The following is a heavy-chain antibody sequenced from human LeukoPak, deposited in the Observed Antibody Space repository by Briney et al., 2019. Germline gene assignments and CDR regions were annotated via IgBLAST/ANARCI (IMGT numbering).Heavy chain of an antibody. J-gene: IGHJ4*02. CDR3: ARGEKSYAY. V-gene: IGHV1-18*01. D-gene: IGHD2-2*01. CDR2: INPFNADA. CDR1: GYIFRNYA. Sequence: ASVNVSCKTSGYIFRNYAISWVRQAPGQGPEWVGWINPFNADAKYAQKLQGRVTMTTDTYTSTAYLELRSLRYDDTAVYCCARGEKSYAYWGQGTLVTVS.